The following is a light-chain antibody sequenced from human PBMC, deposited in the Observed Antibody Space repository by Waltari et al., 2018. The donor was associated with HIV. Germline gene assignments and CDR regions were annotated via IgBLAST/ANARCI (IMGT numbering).Light chain of an antibody. CDR3: QAADTGGFYDVI. V-gene: IGLV3-25*03. CDR1: GSGQPH. J-gene: IGLJ2*01. CDR2: KDT. Sequence: SYDLPQPPSVSVSPGQTARITCTGSGSGQPHDHWYQQKPGQAPKLVIRKDTERPSGTAERFSCSSSGTTVTLTISGVQAEDEADYYCQAADTGGFYDVIFGGGTKLTVL.